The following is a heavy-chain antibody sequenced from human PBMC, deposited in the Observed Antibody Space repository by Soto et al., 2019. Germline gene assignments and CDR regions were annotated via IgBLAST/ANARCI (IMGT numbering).Heavy chain of an antibody. CDR3: AKDLAVAVAGTYGFDY. CDR1: GFTFSSYA. J-gene: IGHJ4*02. Sequence: GGSLRLSCAASGFTFSSYAMSWVRQAPGKGLEWVSAISGSGGSTYYADSVKGRFTISRDNSKNTLYLQMNSLRAEDTAVYYCAKDLAVAVAGTYGFDYWGQGTLVTVSS. CDR2: ISGSGGST. D-gene: IGHD6-19*01. V-gene: IGHV3-23*01.